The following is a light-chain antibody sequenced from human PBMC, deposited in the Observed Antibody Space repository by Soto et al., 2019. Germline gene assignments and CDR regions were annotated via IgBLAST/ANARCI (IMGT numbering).Light chain of an antibody. CDR3: QQRYHTSLSS. V-gene: IGKV1-39*01. J-gene: IGKJ2*01. CDR2: GAS. Sequence: DIQMTQSPSFLSASVGDRVTITCRASQRIDNFLNWYQQKPGKAPKLLIYGASSLQSGVPSRFSGSGSGTDFTLTITSLQPEDSATYHCQQRYHTSLSSFXQGTKVDIK. CDR1: QRIDNF.